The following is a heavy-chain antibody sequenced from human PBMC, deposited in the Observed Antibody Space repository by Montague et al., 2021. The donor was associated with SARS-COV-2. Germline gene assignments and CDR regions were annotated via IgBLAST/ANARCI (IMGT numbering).Heavy chain of an antibody. J-gene: IGHJ6*02. Sequence: SETLSLTCTVSGGSVSSGSYYWSWIRQPPGKGLEWIGYIYYSGSTNYNPSLKSRVTISVDTSKNQFSLKLSSVTAADTAVHYCARDPWRITIFGVVTRYGMDLWGQGTTVTVSS. CDR3: ARDPWRITIFGVVTRYGMDL. CDR2: IYYSGST. V-gene: IGHV4-61*01. D-gene: IGHD3-3*01. CDR1: GGSVSSGSYY.